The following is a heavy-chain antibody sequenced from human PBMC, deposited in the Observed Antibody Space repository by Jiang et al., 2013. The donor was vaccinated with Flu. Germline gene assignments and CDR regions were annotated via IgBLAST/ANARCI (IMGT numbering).Heavy chain of an antibody. CDR1: QYTFTNYE. CDR3: AREQLERPVSMRAFDI. D-gene: IGHD1-1*01. Sequence: GAEVKKPGASVKVSCKASQYTFTNYEINWVRQATGQGLEWMGWISAYNGNTNYAQKLQGRVTMTTDTSTSTAYMELRSLRSDDTAVYYCAREQLERPVSMRAFDIWGQGTMVTVSS. CDR2: ISAYNGNT. J-gene: IGHJ3*02. V-gene: IGHV1-18*01.